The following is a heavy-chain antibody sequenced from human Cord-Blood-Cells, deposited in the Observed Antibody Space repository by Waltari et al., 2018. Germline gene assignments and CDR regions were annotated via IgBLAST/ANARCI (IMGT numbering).Heavy chain of an antibody. CDR1: GGSTNSYY. Sequence: QVNLQESAPGLVKPSETLSLTCSVTGGSTNSYYWRLIRQPAGKGLEWIGRIYTSGSTNYNPPLKSRVTMSVDTSKNQFSLKLRSVTAADTAVYYCARLRTGYYFDYWGQGTLVTVSS. D-gene: IGHD1-1*01. CDR2: IYTSGST. CDR3: ARLRTGYYFDY. V-gene: IGHV4-4*07. J-gene: IGHJ4*02.